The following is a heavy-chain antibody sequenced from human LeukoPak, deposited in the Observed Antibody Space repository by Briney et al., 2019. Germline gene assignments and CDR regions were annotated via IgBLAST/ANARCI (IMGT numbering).Heavy chain of an antibody. J-gene: IGHJ4*02. D-gene: IGHD3/OR15-3a*01. Sequence: SETLSLTCTVSGDSISSNTHFWGWIRQPPGKGLEWIGTIYYSGSTYYNPSLKSRVTISVDTSKNQFSLRLTSVTAADTAVYYCARQTGSGLFILPGGQGTLVTVSS. CDR1: GDSISSNTHF. CDR3: ARQTGSGLFILP. CDR2: IYYSGST. V-gene: IGHV4-39*01.